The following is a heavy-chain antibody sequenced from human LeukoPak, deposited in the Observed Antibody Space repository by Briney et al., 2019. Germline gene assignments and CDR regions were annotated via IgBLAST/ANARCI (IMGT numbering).Heavy chain of an antibody. CDR3: TTEYNLNYYDSSGYYY. V-gene: IGHV3-15*01. CDR1: GFTFNNAW. CDR2: IKSKTDGGTT. Sequence: GGSLRLSCAASGFTFNNAWMSWVRQAPGKGLEWVGRIKSKTDGGTTDYAAPVKGRFTISRDDSKNTLYLQMNSLKTEDTAVYYCTTEYNLNYYDSSGYYYWGQGTLVTVSS. D-gene: IGHD3-22*01. J-gene: IGHJ4*02.